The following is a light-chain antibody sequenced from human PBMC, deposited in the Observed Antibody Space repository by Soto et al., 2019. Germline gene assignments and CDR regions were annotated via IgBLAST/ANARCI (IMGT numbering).Light chain of an antibody. J-gene: IGKJ4*01. Sequence: EIVMTQSPATVSVSPEERATLSCRASESANSNLAWYQQKPGQAPRLLIYGASTRATGIPARFSGSGSGTEFTLTISSLQSEDFAVYYCQQFQKWPLTFGGGTNVEIK. V-gene: IGKV3-15*01. CDR3: QQFQKWPLT. CDR1: ESANSN. CDR2: GAS.